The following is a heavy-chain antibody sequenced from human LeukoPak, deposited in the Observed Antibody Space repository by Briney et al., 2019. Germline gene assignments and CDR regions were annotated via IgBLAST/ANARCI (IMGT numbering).Heavy chain of an antibody. CDR2: IYYSGST. V-gene: IGHV4-4*02. CDR1: GASFSTTNR. Sequence: PSGTLSLTCAVSGASFSTTNRWSWVRRPPGKGLEWIGYIYYSGSTYYNPSLKSRVTISVDTSKNQFSLKLSSVTAADTAVYYCARQGSSGSFDYWGQGTLVTVSS. J-gene: IGHJ4*02. CDR3: ARQGSSGSFDY. D-gene: IGHD6-19*01.